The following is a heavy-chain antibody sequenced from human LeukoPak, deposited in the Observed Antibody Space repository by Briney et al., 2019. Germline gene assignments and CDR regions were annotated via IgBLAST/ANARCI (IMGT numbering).Heavy chain of an antibody. CDR3: ARLGLSNCSGGSCCSAGAFDI. J-gene: IGHJ3*02. CDR1: GYSFTSYW. V-gene: IGHV5-51*01. D-gene: IGHD2-15*01. Sequence: GESLKISCKGSGYSFTSYWIGWVRQMPGKGLEWMGIIYPGDSDTRYSPSFQGQVTISADKSISTAYLQWSSLKASDTAMYYCARLGLSNCSGGSCCSAGAFDIWGQGTMVTVSS. CDR2: IYPGDSDT.